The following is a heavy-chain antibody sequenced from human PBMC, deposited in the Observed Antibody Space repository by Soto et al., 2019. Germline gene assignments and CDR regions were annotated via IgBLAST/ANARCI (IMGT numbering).Heavy chain of an antibody. CDR3: AQALVFTGGDGFDI. CDR2: IYYSGNT. CDR1: GGSITTGGRY. D-gene: IGHD2-8*02. V-gene: IGHV4-31*02. J-gene: IGHJ3*02. Sequence: QVRLQEWGPGLVKPSQTLSLKCSVSGGSITTGGRYWSWLRQLPGKGLEWIGDIYYSGNTYYHASLKSRVTISVEAAKNQFSLKLSSVTAADTAVYYCAQALVFTGGDGFDIWGQGRLVTVSS.